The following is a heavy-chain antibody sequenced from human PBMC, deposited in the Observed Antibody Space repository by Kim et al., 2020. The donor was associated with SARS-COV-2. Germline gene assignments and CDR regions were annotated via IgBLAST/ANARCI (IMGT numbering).Heavy chain of an antibody. CDR2: ISAYNGNT. D-gene: IGHD5-12*01. CDR1: GYTFTFYG. Sequence: ASVKVSCKASGYTFTFYGISWVRQAPGQGLEWMGWISAYNGNTNYAQKLQGRVTMTTDTSTSTAYMELRSLRSDDTAVYFCARGTGYSGYDYPDYWGQGTLVTVSS. J-gene: IGHJ4*02. CDR3: ARGTGYSGYDYPDY. V-gene: IGHV1-18*01.